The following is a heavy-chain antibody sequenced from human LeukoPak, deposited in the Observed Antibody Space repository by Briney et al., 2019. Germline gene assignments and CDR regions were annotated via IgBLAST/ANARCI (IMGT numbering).Heavy chain of an antibody. CDR1: GFTFSSYG. J-gene: IGHJ6*02. Sequence: PGGSLTLSCEASGFTFSSYGMHWVRQAPGKGLEWVAVIWYDGSNKYYADSVKGRFTISRDNSKNTLYLQMNSLRAEDTAVYYCARDLRCSSTSCYVPNYYGMDVWGQGTTVTVSS. V-gene: IGHV3-33*01. D-gene: IGHD2-2*01. CDR2: IWYDGSNK. CDR3: ARDLRCSSTSCYVPNYYGMDV.